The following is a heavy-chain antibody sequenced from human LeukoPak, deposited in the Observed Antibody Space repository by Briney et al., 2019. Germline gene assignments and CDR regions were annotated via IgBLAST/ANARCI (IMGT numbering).Heavy chain of an antibody. CDR3: ARVSGSYKGNDY. J-gene: IGHJ4*02. D-gene: IGHD1-26*01. V-gene: IGHV3-21*01. CDR1: GFTFSSYS. CDR2: ISSSSSYM. Sequence: GGSLRLSCAASGFTFSSYSMNWVRQAPGKGLEWVSSISSSSSYMYYADSVKGRFTISRDNAKNSLYLQMNSLRAEDTAVYYCARVSGSYKGNDYWGQGTLVTVSS.